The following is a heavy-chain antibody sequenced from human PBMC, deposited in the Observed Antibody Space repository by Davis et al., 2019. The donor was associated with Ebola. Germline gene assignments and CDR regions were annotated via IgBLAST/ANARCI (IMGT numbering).Heavy chain of an antibody. CDR1: GFTFSSYA. V-gene: IGHV3-23*01. CDR2: ISGSGGST. D-gene: IGHD2-8*01. J-gene: IGHJ1*01. CDR3: ARDSFTNSEYMDH. Sequence: GGSLRLSCAASGFTFSSYAMSWVRQAPGKGLEWVSAISGSGGSTYYADSVRGRFTISRDDSKDTLYLQMNNLRAEDTGVYFCARDSFTNSEYMDHWGQGALVTVSS.